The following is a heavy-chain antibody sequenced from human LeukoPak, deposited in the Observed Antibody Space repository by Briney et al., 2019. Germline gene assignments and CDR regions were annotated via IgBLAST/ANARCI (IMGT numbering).Heavy chain of an antibody. CDR1: GSSLSNNA. CDR2: ISESDKAT. V-gene: IGHV3-23*01. J-gene: IGHJ4*02. Sequence: HPAESMSLSCAVDGSSLSNNAMRCVSQPPGKGMEWVSSISESDKATYYTDSMKGRFTISGDISKNTLFLQMNSLRVEDTAVYYCAKDPPGSGTGWYVFDYWGQGTLVTVSS. D-gene: IGHD6-19*01. CDR3: AKDPPGSGTGWYVFDY.